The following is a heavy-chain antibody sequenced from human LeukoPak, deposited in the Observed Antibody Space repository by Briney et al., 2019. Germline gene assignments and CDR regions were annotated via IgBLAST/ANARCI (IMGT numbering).Heavy chain of an antibody. CDR2: LSWDGGST. Sequence: SLRLSCVPSGFTFVDYAIHWVRQAPGKCMQWVSGLSWDGGSTGYADSVKGRFSSSRDNAKSSLYLQMNSLRAEDTAFYYCAKAYSSSGGSFDYWGQGTLVTVSS. CDR1: GFTFVDYA. CDR3: AKAYSSSGGSFDY. D-gene: IGHD2-2*01. V-gene: IGHV3-9*01. J-gene: IGHJ4*02.